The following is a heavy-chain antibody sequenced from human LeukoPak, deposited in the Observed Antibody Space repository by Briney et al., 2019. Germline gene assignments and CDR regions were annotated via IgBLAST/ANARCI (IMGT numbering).Heavy chain of an antibody. Sequence: GGSLRLSCAASGFTFSSYSVNWVRQAPGKGLEWVSSISSSSSYIYYADSVKGRFTISRDNAKNSLYLQMNSLRAEDTAVYYCARGYCRSTSCPIDYWGQGTLVTVSS. CDR1: GFTFSSYS. J-gene: IGHJ4*02. CDR3: ARGYCRSTSCPIDY. V-gene: IGHV3-21*01. D-gene: IGHD2-2*01. CDR2: ISSSSSYI.